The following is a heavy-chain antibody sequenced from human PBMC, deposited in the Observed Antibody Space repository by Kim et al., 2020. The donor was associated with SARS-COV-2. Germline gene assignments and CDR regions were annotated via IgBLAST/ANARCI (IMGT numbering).Heavy chain of an antibody. D-gene: IGHD2-2*02. Sequence: SETLSLTCTVSGGSISSYYWSWIRQPPGKGPEWIGYIFYTGSTTYNPSLKSRVTISVDASKNQFSLKLSSLTAADTAVYYCARGSSGYRVTLYYWGQRTL. J-gene: IGHJ4*02. V-gene: IGHV4-59*01. CDR1: GGSISSYY. CDR3: ARGSSGYRVTLYY. CDR2: IFYTGST.